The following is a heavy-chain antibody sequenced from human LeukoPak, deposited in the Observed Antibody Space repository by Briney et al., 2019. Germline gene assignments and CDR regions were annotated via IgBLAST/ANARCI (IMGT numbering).Heavy chain of an antibody. D-gene: IGHD3/OR15-3a*01. CDR1: GFTFSSYA. V-gene: IGHV3-23*01. CDR2: ISGSGGST. Sequence: GGSLRLSCAASGFTFSSYAMSWVRQAPGKGLEWVSAISGSGGSTYYADSVKGRFTTSRDNSKNTLYLQMNSLRAEDTAVYYCAKDPGLDWYLDLWGRGTLVTVSS. CDR3: AKDPGLDWYLDL. J-gene: IGHJ2*01.